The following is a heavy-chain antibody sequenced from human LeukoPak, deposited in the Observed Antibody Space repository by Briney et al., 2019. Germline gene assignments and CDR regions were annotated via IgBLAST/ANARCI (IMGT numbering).Heavy chain of an antibody. Sequence: GGSLRLSCAASGFTFSSYGMHWVRQAPGKGLEWVAVISYDGSNKYYADSVKGRFTISRDNSKNTLYLQMNSLRAEDTAVYYCARDRLSSSWYYYYYGMDVWGQGTTVTVSS. D-gene: IGHD6-13*01. CDR1: GFTFSSYG. V-gene: IGHV3-30*03. CDR3: ARDRLSSSWYYYYYGMDV. CDR2: ISYDGSNK. J-gene: IGHJ6*02.